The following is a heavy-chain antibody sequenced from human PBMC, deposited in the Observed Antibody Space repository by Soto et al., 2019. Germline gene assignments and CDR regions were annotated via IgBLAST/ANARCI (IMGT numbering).Heavy chain of an antibody. CDR3: ARSYSSGWEFDY. Sequence: PGGSLRLSCGASGFTFSNYYMSWIRQAPGKGLEWVSYISSTGRTIYYADSVKGRFIVSRDNAQNSLSLKLNSLRVEDTAVYYCARSYSSGWEFDYWGQGTQVTVSS. V-gene: IGHV3-11*01. CDR1: GFTFSNYY. CDR2: ISSTGRTI. J-gene: IGHJ4*02. D-gene: IGHD6-19*01.